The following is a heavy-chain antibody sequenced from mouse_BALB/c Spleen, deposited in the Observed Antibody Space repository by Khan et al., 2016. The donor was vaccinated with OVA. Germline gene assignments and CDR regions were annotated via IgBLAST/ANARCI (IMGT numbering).Heavy chain of an antibody. CDR3: ARGGRFAY. CDR2: ISTYYDDA. J-gene: IGHJ3*01. CDR1: GYTFTDYA. D-gene: IGHD1-1*02. Sequence: QVQLQQSGAELVRPGVSVKISCKGSGYTFTDYAMHWVKQSHAKSLEWIGVISTYYDDADYNQRFQGKASMTVDRSSSTAYLELARLTSEDSSIYYCARGGRFAYWGQVTLVTFSA. V-gene: IGHV1S137*01.